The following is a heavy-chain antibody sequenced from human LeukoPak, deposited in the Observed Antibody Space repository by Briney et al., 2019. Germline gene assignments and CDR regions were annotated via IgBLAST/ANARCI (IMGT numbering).Heavy chain of an antibody. D-gene: IGHD4-17*01. J-gene: IGHJ4*02. CDR3: ARESPPVGYGDYGLADY. CDR1: GFTLSSYS. V-gene: IGHV3-21*01. CDR2: ISSSSSYI. Sequence: GGSLRLSCAGSGFTLSSYSMDWVRQAPGKGLEWVSSISSSSSYIYYADSVKGRFTISRGNAKNSLYLQMNSLRAEDTAVYYCARESPPVGYGDYGLADYWGQGTLVTVSS.